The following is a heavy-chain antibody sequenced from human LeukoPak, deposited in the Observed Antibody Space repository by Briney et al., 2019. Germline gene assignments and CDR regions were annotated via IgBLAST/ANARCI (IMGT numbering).Heavy chain of an antibody. J-gene: IGHJ4*02. D-gene: IGHD5-18*01. CDR3: AKRIQSAMAMGY. Sequence: GGSLRLSCAASGFTFSNYALSWVRLAPGKGLEWVSDISGSGGSTYYADSVKGRFTISRDNSKNTMYLQMNSLRAEDTAVYYCAKRIQSAMAMGYWGQGTLVTVSS. V-gene: IGHV3-23*01. CDR1: GFTFSNYA. CDR2: ISGSGGST.